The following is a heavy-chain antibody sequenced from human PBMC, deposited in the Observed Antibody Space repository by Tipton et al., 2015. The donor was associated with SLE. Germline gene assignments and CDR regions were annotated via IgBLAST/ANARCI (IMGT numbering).Heavy chain of an antibody. Sequence: LRLSCTVSGGSVSSSSKYWAWIRQPPGKGLEWIGSIYYTGTTTYYNSFLKSRVTMSVDTSKNQFSLMLTSVIVADTAVYYCARLHGYSYGLNWFDPWGQGTLISVSS. V-gene: IGHV4-39*07. D-gene: IGHD5-18*01. CDR2: IYYTGTTT. CDR3: ARLHGYSYGLNWFDP. J-gene: IGHJ5*02. CDR1: GGSVSSSSKY.